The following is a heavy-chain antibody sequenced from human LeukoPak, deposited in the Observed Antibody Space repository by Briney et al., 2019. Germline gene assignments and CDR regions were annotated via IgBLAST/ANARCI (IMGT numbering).Heavy chain of an antibody. CDR1: GFTFSSYG. V-gene: IGHV3-30*18. CDR3: AKRSTSYDDDYYYMDV. CDR2: ISFDGSDK. D-gene: IGHD6-13*01. J-gene: IGHJ6*03. Sequence: PGGSLRLSCAASGFTFSSYGMHWVRQAPGKGLEWVAVISFDGSDKYYADSVKGRFTISRDNSKNTLYMQINSLRAEDTAVYYCAKRSTSYDDDYYYMDVWGKGTTVTVSS.